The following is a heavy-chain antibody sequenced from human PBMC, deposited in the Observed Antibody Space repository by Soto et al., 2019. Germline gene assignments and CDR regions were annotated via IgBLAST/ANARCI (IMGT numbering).Heavy chain of an antibody. D-gene: IGHD6-13*01. V-gene: IGHV3-23*01. Sequence: EVQLLESGGGLVQPGGSLRLSCAASGFTFSSYAMSWVRQAPGKGLEWVSAISGSGGSTYYADSVKGRFTISRDNSKNTLYLQMNSLRAEDTAVYYCATLAAAGHYYYYGMDVWGQGTTVTVSS. CDR2: ISGSGGST. J-gene: IGHJ6*02. CDR3: ATLAAAGHYYYYGMDV. CDR1: GFTFSSYA.